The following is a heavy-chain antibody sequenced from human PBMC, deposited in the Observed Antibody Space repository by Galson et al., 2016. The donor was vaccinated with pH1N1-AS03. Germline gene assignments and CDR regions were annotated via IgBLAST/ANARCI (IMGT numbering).Heavy chain of an antibody. V-gene: IGHV3-7*01. CDR3: ARESPVAGNFDF. Sequence: SLRLSCAASGFSIGNYWMDWLRQAPGKGLQWVAKINQDGSVKRYVDSVKGRFTISRDNAENSLFLEMNSLRGEDTAVYYCARESPVAGNFDFWGQGTLVSVSS. CDR2: INQDGSVK. CDR1: GFSIGNYW. J-gene: IGHJ4*02. D-gene: IGHD6-19*01.